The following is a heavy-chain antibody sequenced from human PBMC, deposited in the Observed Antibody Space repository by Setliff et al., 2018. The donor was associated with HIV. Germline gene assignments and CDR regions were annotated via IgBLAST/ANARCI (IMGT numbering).Heavy chain of an antibody. V-gene: IGHV3-30*04. CDR3: ARDVTVRLSVEYYFDY. CDR2: ISIYDASEK. CDR1: GFIFSSYA. Sequence: GSLRLSCAASGFIFSSYAMHWVRQAPGKGLEWVAVISIYDASEKYYADSVKGRFTISRDNSKNMLYLEMNSLRAEDTAIYYCARDVTVRLSVEYYFDYWGQGTLVTVSS. D-gene: IGHD2-15*01. J-gene: IGHJ4*02.